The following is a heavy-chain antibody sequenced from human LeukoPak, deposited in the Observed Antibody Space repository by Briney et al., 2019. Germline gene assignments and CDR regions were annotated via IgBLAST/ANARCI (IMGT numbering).Heavy chain of an antibody. CDR1: GGSFSGYY. CDR2: INHSGST. Sequence: SETLSLTCAVYGGSFSGYYWSWIRQPPGKGLEWIGEINHSGSTNYNPSLKSRVTISVDTSKNQFSLKLSSVTAADTAVYYCARHMTTTYYYYGMDVWGQGTTVTVSS. J-gene: IGHJ6*02. V-gene: IGHV4-34*01. D-gene: IGHD4-17*01. CDR3: ARHMTTTYYYYGMDV.